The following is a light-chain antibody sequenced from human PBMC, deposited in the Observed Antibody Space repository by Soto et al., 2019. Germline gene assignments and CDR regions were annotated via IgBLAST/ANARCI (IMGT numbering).Light chain of an antibody. V-gene: IGKV3-11*01. CDR2: QTS. CDR1: QYINTR. CDR3: KQRGET. J-gene: IGKJ5*01. Sequence: EIVLTQSPATVSWLPCDRATLSCMASQYINTRLAWYQHRRRQAPRLLIYQTSLRAAGIPPRFSGGGFGTQFTLTLNNIEPDDFAVYYCKQRGETFGPGTRLEIK.